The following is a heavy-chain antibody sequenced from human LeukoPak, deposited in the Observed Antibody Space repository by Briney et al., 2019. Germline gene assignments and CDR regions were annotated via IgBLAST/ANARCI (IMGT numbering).Heavy chain of an antibody. D-gene: IGHD5-24*01. CDR3: ARVGDGYNIFFDY. V-gene: IGHV1-69*04. CDR1: GGTFSSYA. Sequence: EASVKVSCKASGGTFSSYAISWVRQAPGQGLEWMGRIISILGIANYAQKFQGRVTITADKSTSTAYMELSSLRSEDTAVYYCARVGDGYNIFFDYWGQGTLVTVSS. CDR2: IISILGIA. J-gene: IGHJ4*02.